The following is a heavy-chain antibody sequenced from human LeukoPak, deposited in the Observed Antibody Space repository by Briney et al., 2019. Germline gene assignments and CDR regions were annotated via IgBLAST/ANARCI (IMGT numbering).Heavy chain of an antibody. J-gene: IGHJ6*03. CDR2: INHSGST. D-gene: IGHD3-10*01. V-gene: IGHV4-34*01. CDR3: ARHNTGKYGTYYYYYMDV. CDR1: GGSFSGYY. Sequence: PSETLSLTCAVYGGSFSGYYWSWIRQPPGKGLEWIGEINHSGSTNYNPSLKSRVTISVDTSKNQFSLKLSSVTAADTAVYYCARHNTGKYGTYYYYYMDVWGKGTTVTVSS.